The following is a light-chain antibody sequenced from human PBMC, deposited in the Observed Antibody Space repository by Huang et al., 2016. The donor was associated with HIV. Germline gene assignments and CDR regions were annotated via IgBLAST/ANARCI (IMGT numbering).Light chain of an antibody. CDR3: QQFNNYPLT. CDR1: QGISSF. J-gene: IGKJ4*01. V-gene: IGKV1-9*01. Sequence: IQLTQSPSSLSASVGDRVTITCRASQGISSFLAWYQQKPGKAPKLLMYAASTLHSGVPLRFSGSVSGTDFTLTIISLQPEDFATYYCQQFNNYPLTFGGGTKVEIK. CDR2: AAS.